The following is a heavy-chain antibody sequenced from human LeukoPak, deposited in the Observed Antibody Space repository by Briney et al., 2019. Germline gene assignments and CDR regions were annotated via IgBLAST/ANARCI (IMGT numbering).Heavy chain of an antibody. V-gene: IGHV4-59*01. J-gene: IGHJ3*02. CDR2: IYYSGST. CDR3: ASREYGGAFDI. CDR1: GGSISSYY. D-gene: IGHD2/OR15-2a*01. Sequence: PSETLSLTCTVSGGSISSYYWSWIRQPPGKGLEWIGYIYYSGSTNYNPSLKSRVTISVDTSKNQFSLKLSSVTAADTAVYYWASREYGGAFDIWGQGTMVTVSS.